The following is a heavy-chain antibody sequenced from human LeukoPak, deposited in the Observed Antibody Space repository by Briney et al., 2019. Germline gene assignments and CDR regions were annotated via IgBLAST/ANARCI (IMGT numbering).Heavy chain of an antibody. CDR1: GGSFSGYY. D-gene: IGHD1-14*01. CDR2: INHSGST. J-gene: IGHJ3*02. Sequence: TSETLSLTCAVYGGSFSGYYWSWIRQPPGKGLEWIGEINHSGSTNYNPSLKSRVTISVDTSKNQFSLKLSSVTAADTAVYYCARGRNRAFDIWGQGTMVTVSS. V-gene: IGHV4-34*01. CDR3: ARGRNRAFDI.